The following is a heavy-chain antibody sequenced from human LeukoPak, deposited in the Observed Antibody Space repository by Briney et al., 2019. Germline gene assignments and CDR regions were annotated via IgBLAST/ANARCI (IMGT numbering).Heavy chain of an antibody. J-gene: IGHJ4*02. Sequence: GGSLRLSCAASGFNFSTYAMSWVRQAPGKGLEWVSSIGIRDGSTYHADSVKGRFTISRDNSKNTLYLQMNSLRIQDTAVYYCACPKYSGGWYGLHHSQFDYWGQGTLVTVSS. V-gene: IGHV3-23*01. CDR2: IGIRDGST. CDR1: GFNFSTYA. D-gene: IGHD6-13*01. CDR3: ACPKYSGGWYGLHHSQFDY.